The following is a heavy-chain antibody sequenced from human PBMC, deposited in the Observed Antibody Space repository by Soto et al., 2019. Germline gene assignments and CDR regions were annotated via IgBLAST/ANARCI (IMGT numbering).Heavy chain of an antibody. J-gene: IGHJ5*02. CDR1: GGSFSGYY. CDR3: ARGRRRGYGSGSYYNRWFDP. CDR2: INHSGST. Sequence: PSETLSLTCAVYGGSFSGYYWSWIRQPPGKGLEWIGEINHSGSTNYNPSLKSRVTISVDTSKNQFSLKLSSVTAADTAVYYCARGRRRGYGSGSYYNRWFDPWGQGTLVTV. V-gene: IGHV4-34*01. D-gene: IGHD3-10*01.